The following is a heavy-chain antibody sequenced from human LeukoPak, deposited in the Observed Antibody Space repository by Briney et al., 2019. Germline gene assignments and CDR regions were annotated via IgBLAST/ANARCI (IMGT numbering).Heavy chain of an antibody. V-gene: IGHV4-4*07. CDR1: GGFISSYY. D-gene: IGHD4-17*01. Sequence: PSETLSLTCTVSGGFISSYYWSWIRQPAGKGLEWIGRIYTSGSTNYNPSLKSRVTISVDKSKNQFSLKLSSVTAADTAVYYCAREGDGDYGYYFDYWGQGTLVTVSS. CDR3: AREGDGDYGYYFDY. CDR2: IYTSGST. J-gene: IGHJ4*02.